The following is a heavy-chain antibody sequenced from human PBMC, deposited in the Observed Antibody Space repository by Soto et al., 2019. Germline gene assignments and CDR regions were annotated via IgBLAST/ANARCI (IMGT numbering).Heavy chain of an antibody. D-gene: IGHD3-10*01. J-gene: IGHJ4*02. Sequence: EVQVVESGGASVQPGGSLRLSCAASGFTFISYWIHWVRQAPGKGLLWMSRIKGDETTSSYADSVKGRFTISRDNAKNTVYLQMNSLRAEDTAVYYCARGAFGSYYVDYWGQGTLVTVSS. CDR2: IKGDETTS. V-gene: IGHV3-74*01. CDR3: ARGAFGSYYVDY. CDR1: GFTFISYW.